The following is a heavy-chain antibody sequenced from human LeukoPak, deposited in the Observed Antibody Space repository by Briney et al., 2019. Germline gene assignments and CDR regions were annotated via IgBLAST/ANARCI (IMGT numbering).Heavy chain of an antibody. V-gene: IGHV4-34*01. CDR1: GGSFRGYY. CDR2: INHSGST. J-gene: IGHJ4*02. CDR3: ARMYSGTSYYFDY. Sequence: SETLSLTCAVSGGSFRGYYWSWIRQPPGKGLEWIGEINHSGSTNYNPSLKSRVTISLDTSMRKFSLKLNSVTAADTAVYYCARMYSGTSYYFDYWGQGTLVTVSS. D-gene: IGHD1-26*01.